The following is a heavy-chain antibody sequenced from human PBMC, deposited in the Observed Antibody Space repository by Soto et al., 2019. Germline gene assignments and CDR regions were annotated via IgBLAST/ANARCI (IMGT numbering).Heavy chain of an antibody. D-gene: IGHD3-10*01. CDR1: GLPHSLFA. CDR2: IYGSGGGI. CDR3: AKDAVYNDGLWLMDL. Sequence: GGSLRLSCIASGLPHSLFAMMWIRQAPGKGLECVSGIYGSGGGIQYADSVKGRFTISRDNSKNTVYLQMTDLRADDTAIYYCAKDAVYNDGLWLMDLWGQGTQVTVSS. J-gene: IGHJ4*02. V-gene: IGHV3-23*01.